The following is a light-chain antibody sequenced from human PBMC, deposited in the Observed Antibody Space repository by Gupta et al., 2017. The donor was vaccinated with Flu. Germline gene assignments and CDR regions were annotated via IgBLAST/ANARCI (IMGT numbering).Light chain of an antibody. Sequence: DIQMTQSPSSLSASVGDRVTITCRASQGISSYLDWYQQKPGKAPKLLVYAASSLQSGVPPSFSGSGSGTDFTLTISSLQPEDSATYYCQQSYSTPLTFGGGTKVEIK. V-gene: IGKV1-39*01. J-gene: IGKJ4*01. CDR3: QQSYSTPLT. CDR2: AAS. CDR1: QGISSY.